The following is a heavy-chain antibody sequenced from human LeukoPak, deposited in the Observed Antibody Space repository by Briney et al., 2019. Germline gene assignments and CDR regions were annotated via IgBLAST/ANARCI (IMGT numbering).Heavy chain of an antibody. J-gene: IGHJ4*02. CDR3: AVDRRFKIFGY. CDR1: GLAFSNFW. CDR2: IKPDGSED. Sequence: GGSLRLSCATSGLAFSNFWMYWVRQAPGKGLEWVASIKPDGSEDFYADSVKGRFSISRDNAKNSLFLQMTNLKAEDTAVYYCAVDRRFKIFGYWGQGTLVTVSS. D-gene: IGHD5-24*01. V-gene: IGHV3-7*01.